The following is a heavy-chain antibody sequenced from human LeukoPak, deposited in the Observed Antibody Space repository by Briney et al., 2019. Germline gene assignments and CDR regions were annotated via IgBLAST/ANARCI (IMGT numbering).Heavy chain of an antibody. CDR3: ARNSRYSGSYYDDY. CDR2: IYHSGST. V-gene: IGHV4-38-2*01. D-gene: IGHD1-26*01. J-gene: IGHJ4*02. CDR1: GYSISSGYY. Sequence: SETLSLTCAVSGYSISSGYYGGWIRQPPGEGVEWIGSIYHSGSTYYNPSLKSRVTISVDTSKNQFSLKLSSVTAADTAVYYCARNSRYSGSYYDDYWGQGTLVTVSS.